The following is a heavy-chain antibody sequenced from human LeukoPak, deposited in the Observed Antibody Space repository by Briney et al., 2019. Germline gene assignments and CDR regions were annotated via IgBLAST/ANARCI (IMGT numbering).Heavy chain of an antibody. V-gene: IGHV4-39*01. CDR2: IYYSGST. CDR1: GVSISSSSYY. CDR3: ASVLYDYVWGSYRYAWDY. J-gene: IGHJ4*02. Sequence: PSETLSLTCTVSGVSISSSSYYWGWIRQPPGKGLEWIGSIYYSGSTYYNPSLKSRVTISVDTSKNQFSLKLSSVTAADTAVYYCASVLYDYVWGSYRYAWDYWGQGTLVTVSS. D-gene: IGHD3-16*02.